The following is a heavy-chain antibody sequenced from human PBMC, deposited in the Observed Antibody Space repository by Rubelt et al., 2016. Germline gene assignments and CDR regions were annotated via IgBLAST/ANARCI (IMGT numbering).Heavy chain of an antibody. J-gene: IGHJ4*02. Sequence: QVQLVESGGGVVQPGRSLRLSCVASGFNFSANAMHWVRQAPGKGLEWVSIIYSGDITYYGESGKGRFSISRDNSKNPLYLQMNTLRAEDTAVYYCGGVSVVRGVQNDYWGQGTLVTVSS. CDR3: GGVSVVRGVQNDY. CDR1: GFNFSANA. V-gene: IGHV3-NL1*01. D-gene: IGHD3-10*01. CDR2: IYSGDIT.